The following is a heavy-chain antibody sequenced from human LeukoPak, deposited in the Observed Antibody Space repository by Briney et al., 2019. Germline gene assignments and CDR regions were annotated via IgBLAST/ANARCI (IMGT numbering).Heavy chain of an antibody. D-gene: IGHD5-18*01. V-gene: IGHV4-39*01. J-gene: IGHJ6*02. CDR3: ARFPQGGSSYGPLDV. CDR1: GGSINSTSYH. Sequence: SETLSLTCTVSGGSINSTSYHWGWIRQPPGKGLEWIGSIYYSGNTYYNPSLKSPVTMSVDTSKNQFSLKLKSVTAADTAVYYCARFPQGGSSYGPLDVWGQGTTVIVSS. CDR2: IYYSGNT.